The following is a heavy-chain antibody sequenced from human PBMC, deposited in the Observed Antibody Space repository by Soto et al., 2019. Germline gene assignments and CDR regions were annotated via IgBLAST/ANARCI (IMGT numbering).Heavy chain of an antibody. D-gene: IGHD2-2*02. CDR3: TGTQYLGEIYYY. CDR2: IYYNGNT. CDR1: GGSISSSSHY. J-gene: IGHJ4*02. V-gene: IGHV4-39*01. Sequence: ETLSLTCTVSGGSISSSSHYWGWIRQPPGKGLEWIGSIYYNGNTYYNPSLKSRVTISVDTSKNQFSPKLSSVTATDTAVYYCTGTQYLGEIYYYWGQGTLVTVSS.